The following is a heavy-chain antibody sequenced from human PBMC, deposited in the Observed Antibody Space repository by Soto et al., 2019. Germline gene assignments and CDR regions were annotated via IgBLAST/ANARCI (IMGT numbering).Heavy chain of an antibody. CDR1: GFTFSNYG. V-gene: IGHV3-23*01. D-gene: IGHD1-26*01. CDR3: AKKSGVGATWYFDY. CDR2: LPEIGTNT. Sequence: LRLSCAASGFTFSNYGMSWVRQAPGKGLEWVSALPEIGTNTYYADSVKGRFTISRDNSKNTLFLQINNLRAGDTAVYYCAKKSGVGATWYFDYWGQGTLVTVSS. J-gene: IGHJ4*02.